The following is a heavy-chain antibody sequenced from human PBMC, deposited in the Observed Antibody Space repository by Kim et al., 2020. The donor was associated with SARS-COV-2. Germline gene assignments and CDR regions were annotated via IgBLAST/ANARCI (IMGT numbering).Heavy chain of an antibody. V-gene: IGHV6-1*01. Sequence: VSVKSRITINPDTSKNQFSLQLNSVTPEDTAVYYCAREDYYGSGQTNFDYWGQGTLVTVSS. CDR3: AREDYYGSGQTNFDY. D-gene: IGHD3-10*01. J-gene: IGHJ4*02.